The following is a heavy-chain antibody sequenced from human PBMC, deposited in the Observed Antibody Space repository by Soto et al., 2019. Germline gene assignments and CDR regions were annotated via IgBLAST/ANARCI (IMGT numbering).Heavy chain of an antibody. V-gene: IGHV3-64*01. CDR3: ARRARPDFYYMDV. D-gene: IGHD6-6*01. Sequence: EVQLAESGGGLAQPGGSLRLSCAASGFTLSGYAMDWVRQAPGKGLEYVSGISSNGVGTYYANSVQGRFTISRYNSKNTVYLQLGSLRPEDMAVYYCARRARPDFYYMDVWGKGTTFTV. CDR2: ISSNGVGT. J-gene: IGHJ6*03. CDR1: GFTLSGYA.